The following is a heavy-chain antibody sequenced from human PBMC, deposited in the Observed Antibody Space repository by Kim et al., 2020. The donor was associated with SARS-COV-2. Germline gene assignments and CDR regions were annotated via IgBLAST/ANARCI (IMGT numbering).Heavy chain of an antibody. V-gene: IGHV3-21*01. J-gene: IGHJ6*02. D-gene: IGHD2-15*01. CDR1: GFSFSSYS. CDR3: ARDLVRRGGLDV. CDR2: IRSSNSYI. Sequence: GRSLRLSCAASGFSFSSYSMSWVRQAPGMGLEWVSSIRSSNSYIYYADSVRGRFTVSRDNAKNSLYLQMNSLRAEDTAVYYCARDLVRRGGLDVWGQGTTVTVSS.